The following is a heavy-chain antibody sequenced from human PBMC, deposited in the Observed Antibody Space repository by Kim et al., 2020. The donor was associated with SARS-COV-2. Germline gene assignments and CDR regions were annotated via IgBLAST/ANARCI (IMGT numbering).Heavy chain of an antibody. CDR3: ARGLRWGTTVVTRDAFDI. CDR2: IIPIFGTA. D-gene: IGHD4-17*01. V-gene: IGHV1-69*13. CDR1: GGTFSSYA. J-gene: IGHJ3*02. Sequence: SVKVSCKASGGTFSSYAISWVRQAPGQGLEWMGGIIPIFGTANYAQKFQGRVTITADESTSTAYMELSSLRSEDTAVYYCARGLRWGTTVVTRDAFDIWGQGTMVTVSS.